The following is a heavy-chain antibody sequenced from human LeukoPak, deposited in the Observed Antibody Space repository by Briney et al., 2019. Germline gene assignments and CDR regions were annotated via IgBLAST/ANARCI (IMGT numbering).Heavy chain of an antibody. V-gene: IGHV4-34*01. CDR3: ARGYPFCSSTSCSDY. CDR1: GGSFSGYY. CDR2: INHSGST. Sequence: SETLSLTCAVYGGSFSGYYWSWIRQPPGKGLEWIGEINHSGSTNYNPSLKSRVTISVDTSKNQFSLKLSSVTAADTAVYYCARGYPFCSSTSCSDYWGQGTLVTVSS. J-gene: IGHJ4*02. D-gene: IGHD2-2*01.